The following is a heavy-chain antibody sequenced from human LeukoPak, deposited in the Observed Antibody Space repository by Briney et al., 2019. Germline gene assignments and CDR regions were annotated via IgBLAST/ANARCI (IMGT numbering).Heavy chain of an antibody. Sequence: SETLSLTCTVSGDSISSYYWSSIRHPPRKPQQWIGYIYYSGSTNYNPSLKSRVTISVDTSKNQFSLKLSSVTAADTAVYYCASGRGYSGYVPDYWGQGTLVTVSS. CDR3: ASGRGYSGYVPDY. CDR2: IYYSGST. D-gene: IGHD5-12*01. V-gene: IGHV4-59*01. J-gene: IGHJ4*02. CDR1: GDSISSYY.